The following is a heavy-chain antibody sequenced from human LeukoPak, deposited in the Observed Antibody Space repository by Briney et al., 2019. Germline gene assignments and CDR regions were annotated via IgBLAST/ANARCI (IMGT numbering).Heavy chain of an antibody. CDR1: GFTVSSNY. CDR3: ARDHRGTMRPYYFDY. Sequence: GGSLRLSCAASGFTVSSNYMSWVRQAPGKGLEWVSVIYSGGSTYYADSVKGRFTISRDNSKNTLYLQMNSLRAEDTAVYYCARDHRGTMRPYYFDYWGQGTLVTVSS. V-gene: IGHV3-66*01. CDR2: IYSGGST. D-gene: IGHD3-22*01. J-gene: IGHJ4*02.